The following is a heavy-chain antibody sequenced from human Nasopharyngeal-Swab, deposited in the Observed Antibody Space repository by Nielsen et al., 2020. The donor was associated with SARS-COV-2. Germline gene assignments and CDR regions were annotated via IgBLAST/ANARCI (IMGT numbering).Heavy chain of an antibody. V-gene: IGHV3-30*03. CDR3: ARVAVAGIESPYYGMDV. CDR2: ISYDGSNK. J-gene: IGHJ6*02. CDR1: GFTFSSYG. Sequence: GESLKISCAASGFTFSSYGMHWVRQAPGKGLEWVAVISYDGSNKYYADSVKGRFTISRDNSKNTLYLQMNSLRAEDTAVYYCARVAVAGIESPYYGMDVWGQGTTVTVSS. D-gene: IGHD6-19*01.